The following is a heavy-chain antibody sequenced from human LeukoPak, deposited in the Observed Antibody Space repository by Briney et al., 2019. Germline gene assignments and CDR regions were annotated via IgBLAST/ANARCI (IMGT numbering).Heavy chain of an antibody. CDR1: GGTFSSYA. D-gene: IGHD5-24*01. CDR3: ARDVIRDGYNYDDAFDI. V-gene: IGHV1-69*04. J-gene: IGHJ3*02. CDR2: IIPIFGIA. Sequence: ASVTVSCKASGGTFSSYANSWVRQAPGQGLEWMGRIIPIFGIANYAQKFQDRVTITADKSTSTAYMELSSLRSEDTAVYYCARDVIRDGYNYDDAFDIWGQGTMVTVSS.